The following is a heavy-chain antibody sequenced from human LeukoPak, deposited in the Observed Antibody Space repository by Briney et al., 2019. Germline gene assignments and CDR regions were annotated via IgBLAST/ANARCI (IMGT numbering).Heavy chain of an antibody. J-gene: IGHJ4*02. Sequence: SETLSLTCAVYGGSFSGYYWSWIRQPPGKGLEWIGEINHSGSTNYNPSLKSRVTISVDTSKNQFSLKLSSVTAADTAVYYCARAYSGSYFTRFDYWGQGTLVTVSS. D-gene: IGHD1-26*01. V-gene: IGHV4-34*01. CDR3: ARAYSGSYFTRFDY. CDR2: INHSGST. CDR1: GGSFSGYY.